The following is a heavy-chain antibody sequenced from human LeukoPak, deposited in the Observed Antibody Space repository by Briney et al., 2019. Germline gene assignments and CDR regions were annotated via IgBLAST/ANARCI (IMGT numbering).Heavy chain of an antibody. CDR1: GFTFSGSS. CDR2: TSSSIYI. J-gene: IGHJ4*02. V-gene: IGHV3-21*01. D-gene: IGHD5-18*01. CDR3: ARGPYGTAMQFDY. Sequence: GGSLRLSCAASGFTFSGSSMNWVRQAPGKGLEWVSSTSSSIYIYYADSMKGRFTISRDNAKNSLYLQMNSLTAEDTAVYYYARGPYGTAMQFDYWGQGTLVTVSS.